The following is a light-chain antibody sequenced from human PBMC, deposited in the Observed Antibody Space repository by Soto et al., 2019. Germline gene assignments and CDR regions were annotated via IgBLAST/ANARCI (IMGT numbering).Light chain of an antibody. Sequence: QSALTQPASVSGSPGQSITISCTGTSSDVGSYNYVSWYQKHPGKAPKLMIYDVSNRPSGVSNRFSGSKSGKTAFLTISGLQAEDEADYHCSSYTSNSTLVVFGGGTQLTV. CDR1: SSDVGSYNY. CDR3: SSYTSNSTLVV. CDR2: DVS. V-gene: IGLV2-14*01. J-gene: IGLJ2*01.